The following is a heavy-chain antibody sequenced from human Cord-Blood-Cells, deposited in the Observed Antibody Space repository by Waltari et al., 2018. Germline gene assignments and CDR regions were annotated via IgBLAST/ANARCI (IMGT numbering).Heavy chain of an antibody. CDR3: ARAGEYSSSLASYYFDY. J-gene: IGHJ4*02. CDR2: IKQDGSEK. CDR1: GFTFSSYW. D-gene: IGHD6-6*01. V-gene: IGHV3-7*01. Sequence: EVQLVESGGGLVQPGGSLRLSCAASGFTFSSYWMSWARQAPGKGLEWVANIKQDGSEKYYVDSVKGRFTISRDNAKNSLYLQMNSLRAEDTAVYYCARAGEYSSSLASYYFDYWGQGTLVTVSS.